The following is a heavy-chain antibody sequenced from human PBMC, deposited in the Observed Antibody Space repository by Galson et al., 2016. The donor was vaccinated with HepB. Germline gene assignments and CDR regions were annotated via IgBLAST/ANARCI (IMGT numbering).Heavy chain of an antibody. CDR2: FDPEDGEI. CDR1: GCTLTELS. CDR3: AVGYSCGSYYFDY. Sequence: SVKVSCKVSGCTLTELSMQWVRQAPGKGLEWMGGFDPEDGEIIHAQKFQGRVTMTEDTSKDTAYMELSSLRSEDTAVYSCAVGYSCGSYYFDYWGQGTLVTVSS. D-gene: IGHD5-18*01. V-gene: IGHV1-24*01. J-gene: IGHJ4*02.